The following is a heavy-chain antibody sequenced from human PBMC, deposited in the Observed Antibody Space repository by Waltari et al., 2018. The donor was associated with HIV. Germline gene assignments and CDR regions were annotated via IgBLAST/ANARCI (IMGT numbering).Heavy chain of an antibody. D-gene: IGHD3-9*01. CDR3: ARASHYIEFSTFDGDYYFDL. V-gene: IGHV3-74*01. CDR1: GFSVRNHW. Sequence: VQLVESGGGSIKTGGSLRLSCAGSGFSVRNHWMDWVRQGPGKGLVWVARINSDGITRNYADAVKGRFVISRDNSRNTVYLQLNSVKVEDTAVYFCARASHYIEFSTFDGDYYFDLWGRGTRVAVSS. J-gene: IGHJ4*02. CDR2: INSDGITR.